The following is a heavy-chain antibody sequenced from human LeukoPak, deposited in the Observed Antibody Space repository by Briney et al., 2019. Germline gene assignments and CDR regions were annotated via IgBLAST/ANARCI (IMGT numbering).Heavy chain of an antibody. CDR1: GFTFSSYG. CDR3: AKDTPPYYYGSGSYSPTWFDP. CDR2: ISYDGSNK. D-gene: IGHD3-10*01. V-gene: IGHV3-30*18. Sequence: GGSLRLSCAASGFTFSSYGMHWVRQAPGKGLEWVAVISYDGSNKYYADSVKGRFTISRDNSKNTLYLQMNSLRAEDTAVYYCAKDTPPYYYGSGSYSPTWFDPWGQGTLVTVSS. J-gene: IGHJ5*02.